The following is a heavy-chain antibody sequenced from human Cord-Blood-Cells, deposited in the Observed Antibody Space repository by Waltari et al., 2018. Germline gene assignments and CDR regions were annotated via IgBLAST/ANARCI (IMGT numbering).Heavy chain of an antibody. CDR2: IYWDDDK. CDR3: AHGGIAAAEPVFDY. D-gene: IGHD6-13*01. Sequence: QITLKESGPTLVKPTQTLTLTCTVPGFSLSTSGVGVGWIRQPPGKALEWLALIYWDDDKRYSPSLKSRLTIPKDTSKNQVVLTMTNMDPVDTATYYCAHGGIAAAEPVFDYWGQGTLVTVSS. J-gene: IGHJ4*02. V-gene: IGHV2-5*02. CDR1: GFSLSTSGVG.